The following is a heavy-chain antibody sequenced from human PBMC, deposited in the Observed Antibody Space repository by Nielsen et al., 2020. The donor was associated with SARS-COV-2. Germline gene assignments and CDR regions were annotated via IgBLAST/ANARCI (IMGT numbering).Heavy chain of an antibody. J-gene: IGHJ5*02. D-gene: IGHD2-15*01. Sequence: SETLSLTCAVSGGSISSGGYSWSWIRQPPGKGLEWIGYIYHSGSTNYNPSLKSGVTISVDTSKNQFSLKLSSVTATDTAVYYCARGRGVVVAATWFDPWGQGTLVTVSS. CDR2: IYHSGST. CDR3: ARGRGVVVAATWFDP. V-gene: IGHV4-30-2*01. CDR1: GGSISSGGYS.